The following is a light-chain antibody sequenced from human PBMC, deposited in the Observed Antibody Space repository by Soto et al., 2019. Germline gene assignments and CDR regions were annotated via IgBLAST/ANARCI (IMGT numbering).Light chain of an antibody. CDR1: QSVSSSY. J-gene: IGKJ1*01. Sequence: IALTQSPGTLSFPPGGRATLSCRVRQSVSSSYLARYQQKPGQAPRLLIKGTSRKASGIPERCSGSGSGTDYTLTSSRLEPEDFAVDSCQQYVRSPRTVGQGTMVEI. CDR3: QQYVRSPRT. V-gene: IGKV3-20*01. CDR2: GTS.